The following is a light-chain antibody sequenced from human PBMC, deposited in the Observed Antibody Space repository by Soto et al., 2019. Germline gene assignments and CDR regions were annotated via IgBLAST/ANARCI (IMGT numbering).Light chain of an antibody. J-gene: IGKJ2*01. CDR1: QSINNW. CDR3: KHYTGY. V-gene: IGKV1-5*03. Sequence: DIQMTQSPSTLSASVGDRVTITCRASQSINNWLAWYQLKPGKAPKLLIYGASSLETGVPSRFSGSGSGTEVILTISSLQLDVCATYYCKHYTGYVGQGTKLEL. CDR2: GAS.